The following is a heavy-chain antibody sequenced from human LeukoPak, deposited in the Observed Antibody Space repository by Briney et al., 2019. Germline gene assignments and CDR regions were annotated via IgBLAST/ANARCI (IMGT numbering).Heavy chain of an antibody. CDR2: INTDGSSI. V-gene: IGHV3-74*01. Sequence: GGSLRLSCAASGVTLNSYWMHWVRQAPGKGLVWVSRINTDGSSISYADSVKGRFTISRDNAKNTLYLQMNSLRAEDTAVYYCAGINSSSWYLDYWGQGALVTVSS. D-gene: IGHD6-13*01. CDR1: GVTLNSYW. J-gene: IGHJ4*02. CDR3: AGINSSSWYLDY.